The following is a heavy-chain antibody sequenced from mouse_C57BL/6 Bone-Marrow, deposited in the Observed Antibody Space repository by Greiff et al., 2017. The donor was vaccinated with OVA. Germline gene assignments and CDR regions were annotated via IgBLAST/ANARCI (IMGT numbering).Heavy chain of an antibody. V-gene: IGHV2-2*01. Sequence: QVQLQQSGPGLVQPSQSLSITCTVSGFSLTSYGVHWVRQSPGKGLEWLGVIWSGGSTDYNAAFISRLSISKDNSKSQVFFKMNSLQADDTAIYYCARNSATTVVATNDAMDYWGQGTSVTVSS. CDR3: ARNSATTVVATNDAMDY. J-gene: IGHJ4*01. D-gene: IGHD1-1*01. CDR1: GFSLTSYG. CDR2: IWSGGST.